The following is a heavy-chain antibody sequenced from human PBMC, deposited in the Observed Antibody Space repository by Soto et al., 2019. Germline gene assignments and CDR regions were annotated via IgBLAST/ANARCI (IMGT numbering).Heavy chain of an antibody. J-gene: IGHJ6*02. CDR2: IYYSGST. CDR3: ARGEDYDSDYGMDV. V-gene: IGHV4-31*03. D-gene: IGHD3-22*01. Sequence: ASETLSLTCTVSGGSISSGGYYWSWIRQHPGKGLEWIGYIYYSGSTYYNPSLKSRVTISVDTSKNQFSLKLSSATAADTAVYYCARGEDYDSDYGMDVWGQGTTVTVSS. CDR1: GGSISSGGYY.